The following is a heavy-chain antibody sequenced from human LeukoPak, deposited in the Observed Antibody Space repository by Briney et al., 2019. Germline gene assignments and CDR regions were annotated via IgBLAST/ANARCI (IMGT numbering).Heavy chain of an antibody. CDR3: ARRGRGDWFDP. Sequence: KSGESLKISCKISGYYFTTYWIGWVRQMPGKGLECMGIIWPGDSDTRYSPSFQGQVTISADKTISTVYLQWSSLKVSDTAIYYCARRGRGDWFDPWGQGTLVTVSS. D-gene: IGHD1-26*01. J-gene: IGHJ5*02. CDR2: IWPGDSDT. V-gene: IGHV5-51*01. CDR1: GYYFTTYW.